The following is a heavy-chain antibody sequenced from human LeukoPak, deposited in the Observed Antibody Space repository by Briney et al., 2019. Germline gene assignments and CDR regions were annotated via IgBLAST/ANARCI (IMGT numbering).Heavy chain of an antibody. V-gene: IGHV4-34*01. J-gene: IGHJ6*02. CDR3: ARGRAIAVAAHYYYYYGMDV. D-gene: IGHD6-19*01. Sequence: SETLSLTCAVYGGSFSGYYWSRIRQPPGKGLEWIGEINHSGSTNYNPSLKSRVTISVDTSKNQFSLKLSSVTAADTAVYYCARGRAIAVAAHYYYYYGMDVWGQGTTVTVSS. CDR1: GGSFSGYY. CDR2: INHSGST.